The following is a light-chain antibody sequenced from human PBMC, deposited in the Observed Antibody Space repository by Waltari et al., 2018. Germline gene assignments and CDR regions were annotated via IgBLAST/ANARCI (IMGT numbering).Light chain of an antibody. J-gene: IGLJ2*01. CDR3: QSFDGRRTL. Sequence: QSVLTQPPSVSAAPGSRVTISCTGDTSNIGAGYDVHWYQQLPETSPKLLIYGNNNRSSGVPDRFSASRSGTSASLAITGLQAEDEADYYCQSFDGRRTLFGGGTKLTVL. CDR2: GNN. CDR1: TSNIGAGYD. V-gene: IGLV1-40*01.